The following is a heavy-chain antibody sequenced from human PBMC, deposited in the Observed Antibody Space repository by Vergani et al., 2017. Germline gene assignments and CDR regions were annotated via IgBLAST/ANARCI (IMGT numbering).Heavy chain of an antibody. V-gene: IGHV4-30-2*01. CDR2: IYHSGST. J-gene: IGHJ4*02. CDR1: GGSISSGGYS. Sequence: QLQLQESGSGLVKPSQTLSLTCAVSGGSISSGGYSWSWIRQPPGKGLEWIGYIYHSGSTYYNPSLKSRVTISVDRSKNQFSLKLSSVTAADTAVYYGASNGGKSNGNFDYWGQGTLVTVSS. CDR3: ASNGGKSNGNFDY. D-gene: IGHD4-23*01.